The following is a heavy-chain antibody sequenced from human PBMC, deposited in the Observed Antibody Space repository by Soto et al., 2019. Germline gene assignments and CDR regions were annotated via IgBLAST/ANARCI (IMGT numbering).Heavy chain of an antibody. V-gene: IGHV3-23*01. CDR1: GFTFTNVA. D-gene: IGHD1-1*01. Sequence: EVQLLESGGGLVQPGGSLRLSCAASGFTFTNVAMTWVRQAPGKGLECVSTITDSGGSTDYAVSVKGRFTISRDNSKRTLYLQMNHLRADDTAVYYCAKLYWNPRYFDYWGQGARVTISS. CDR3: AKLYWNPRYFDY. J-gene: IGHJ4*02. CDR2: ITDSGGST.